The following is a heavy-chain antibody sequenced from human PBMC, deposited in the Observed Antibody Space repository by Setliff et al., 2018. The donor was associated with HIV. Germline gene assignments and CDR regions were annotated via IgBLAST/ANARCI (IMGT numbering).Heavy chain of an antibody. V-gene: IGHV3-74*01. CDR1: GFTFSSYW. CDR2: VNIDGSRT. D-gene: IGHD5-18*01. Sequence: GGSLRLSCAASGFTFSSYWMHWVRQAPGKGLVWVSRVNIDGSRTSYADSVKGRFTMSRDNAKNTLFLQMNSLRADDTAVYYCARASIQVPGLDHMDVCGKGTTVTVSS. CDR3: ARASIQVPGLDHMDV. J-gene: IGHJ6*03.